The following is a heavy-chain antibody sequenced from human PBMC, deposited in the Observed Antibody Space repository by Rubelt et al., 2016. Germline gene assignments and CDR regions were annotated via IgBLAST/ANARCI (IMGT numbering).Heavy chain of an antibody. D-gene: IGHD2-15*01. J-gene: IGHJ4*02. CDR2: IKTKTDGGTT. V-gene: IGHV3-15*07. Sequence: AASGFTFNNAWMNWVRQAPGKGLEWVGRIKTKTDGGTTDYAAPVKGRFTISRDDSKTTLYLQMASLKTEDTGVYYCTPTGRLLNGYWGQGTLVTVSS. CDR3: TPTGRLLNGY. CDR1: GFTFNNAW.